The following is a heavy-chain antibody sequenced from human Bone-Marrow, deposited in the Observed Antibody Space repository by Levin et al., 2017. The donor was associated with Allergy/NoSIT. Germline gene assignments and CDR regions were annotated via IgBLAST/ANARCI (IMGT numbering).Heavy chain of an antibody. D-gene: IGHD3-16*01. Sequence: PGGSLRLSCAASGFTFDNYAMHWVRQAPGKGLEWVAGINWNSGSMDYAGSVKGRFTISRDNAKNSLYLQMNYLRADDTAFYYCAKNGGFREYYLYYYYMDVWGKGTTVTVSS. CDR1: GFTFDNYA. J-gene: IGHJ6*03. CDR2: INWNSGSM. CDR3: AKNGGFREYYLYYYYMDV. V-gene: IGHV3-9*01.